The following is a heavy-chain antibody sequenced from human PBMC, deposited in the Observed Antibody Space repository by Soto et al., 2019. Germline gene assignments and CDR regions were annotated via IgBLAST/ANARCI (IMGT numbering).Heavy chain of an antibody. D-gene: IGHD2-15*01. CDR1: GGTFSSYA. CDR3: AREQLGDCSGGSCYTSLDS. J-gene: IGHJ4*02. Sequence: QVQLVQSGAEVKKPGSSVKVSCKASGGTFSSYAISWVRQAPGQGLEWMGGIISIFGTANYAQKFQGRVKITADESTSTANMELSRLRSEDTAVYYCAREQLGDCSGGSCYTSLDSWGQGTLVTVSS. CDR2: IISIFGTA. V-gene: IGHV1-69*01.